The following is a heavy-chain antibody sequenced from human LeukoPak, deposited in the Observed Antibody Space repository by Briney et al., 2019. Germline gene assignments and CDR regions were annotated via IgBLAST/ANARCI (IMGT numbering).Heavy chain of an antibody. CDR3: ASTPRTPAGGNALDI. CDR2: IFPADSDT. V-gene: IGHV5-51*01. CDR1: GYSFTNYW. Sequence: GESLKISCKDSGYSFTNYWIAWVRQMPGKGLEWMGLIFPADSDTRYSPSFQGQVTISADKSTSTAYLQWSSLKASDTAMYYYASTPRTPAGGNALDIWGQGTMISVSP. J-gene: IGHJ3*02. D-gene: IGHD6-13*01.